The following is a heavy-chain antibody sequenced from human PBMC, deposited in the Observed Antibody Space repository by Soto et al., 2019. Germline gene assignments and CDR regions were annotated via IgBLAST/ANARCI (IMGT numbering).Heavy chain of an antibody. CDR1: GGSISRDDYY. CDR3: ATTVFPPSNWFDP. J-gene: IGHJ5*02. Sequence: QLQLQESGLGLMKPSETLSLTCTVSGGSISRDDYYWGWIRQPPGKGLEWIGNIYYDGSTYYNPSLKSRVTISINTSKNQCSLRLTSATAADTAVYYCATTVFPPSNWFDPWGQGALVTVSS. V-gene: IGHV4-39*01. CDR2: IYYDGST. D-gene: IGHD4-4*01.